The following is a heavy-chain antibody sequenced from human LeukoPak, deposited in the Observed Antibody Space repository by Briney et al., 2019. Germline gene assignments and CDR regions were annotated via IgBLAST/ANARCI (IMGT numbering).Heavy chain of an antibody. D-gene: IGHD1-26*01. V-gene: IGHV4-34*01. Sequence: PGGSLRLSCAASGFTVSSNYMSWIRQPAGKGLEWIGEINHSGSTNYNPSLKSRVTISVDTSKNQFSLKLSSVTAADTAVYYCARLGKGYWGQGTLVTVSS. CDR1: GFTVSSNY. J-gene: IGHJ4*02. CDR3: ARLGKGY. CDR2: INHSGST.